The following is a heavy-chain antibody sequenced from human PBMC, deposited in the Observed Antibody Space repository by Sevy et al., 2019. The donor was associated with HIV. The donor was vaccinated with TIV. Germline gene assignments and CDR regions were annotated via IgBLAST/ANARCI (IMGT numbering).Heavy chain of an antibody. CDR3: VRDSPYTSDDHWYFGIDV. J-gene: IGHJ6*02. CDR2: ITNSGTTK. V-gene: IGHV3-11*01. D-gene: IGHD3-22*01. CDR1: GITFSDHY. Sequence: GGSLRLSCAASGITFSDHYMSWIRQAPGKGLEWVAYITNSGTTKYYADSVKGRFTISRDNARNSLYLQMNSLTADDAAVYYRVRDSPYTSDDHWYFGIDVWGQGTTVTVSS.